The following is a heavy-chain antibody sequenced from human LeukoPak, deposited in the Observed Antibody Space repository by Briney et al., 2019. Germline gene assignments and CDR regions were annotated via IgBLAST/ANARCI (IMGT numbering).Heavy chain of an antibody. J-gene: IGHJ4*02. D-gene: IGHD3-10*01. CDR1: GYTFTSYY. CDR2: IKPSGGRT. CDR3: ARAYGSGRESED. Sequence: ASVKVSCKASGYTFTSYYMHWVRQAPGQGLEWMGIIKPSGGRTTYAQKFQGRVTMTRDTSTSTVHMELNSLRSEDTAVYYCARAYGSGRESEDWNQGTLVTVSS. V-gene: IGHV1-46*01.